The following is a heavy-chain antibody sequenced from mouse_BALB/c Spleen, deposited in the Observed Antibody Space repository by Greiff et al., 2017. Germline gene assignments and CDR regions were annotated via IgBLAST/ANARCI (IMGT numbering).Heavy chain of an antibody. CDR3: ARDRDRYDAWFAY. Sequence: VQLVESGPGLVAPSQSLSITCTVSGFSLTSYGVHWVRQPPGKGLEWLGVIWAGGSTNYNSALMSRLSISKDNSKSQVFLKMNSLQTDDTAMYYCARDRDRYDAWFAYWGQGTLVTVSA. CDR1: GFSLTSYG. CDR2: IWAGGST. V-gene: IGHV2-9*02. D-gene: IGHD2-14*01. J-gene: IGHJ3*01.